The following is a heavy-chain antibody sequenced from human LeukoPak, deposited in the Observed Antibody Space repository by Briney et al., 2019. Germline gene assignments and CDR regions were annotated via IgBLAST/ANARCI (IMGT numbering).Heavy chain of an antibody. V-gene: IGHV4-4*07. D-gene: IGHD3-3*02. CDR1: SGSISGFY. J-gene: IGHJ4*02. CDR3: ARDESITWDPPFDY. CDR2: KTTSGST. Sequence: PSETLSLTCTVFSGSISGFYWSWIRQPAGKGLEWIGRKTTSGSTHYNPSLRSRITMSLDTSTNQFSLRLSAVTAADTAVYYCARDESITWDPPFDYWGPGILVTVSS.